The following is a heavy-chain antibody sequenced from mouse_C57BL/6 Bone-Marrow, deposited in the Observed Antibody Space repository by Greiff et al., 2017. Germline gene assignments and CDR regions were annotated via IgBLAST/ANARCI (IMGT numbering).Heavy chain of an antibody. D-gene: IGHD1-1*01. CDR2: IYPSDSET. CDR3: ARRNYYGSSSLYAMDY. Sequence: QVQLQQPGAELVRPGSSVKLSCKASGYTFTSYWMDWVKQRPGQGLEWIGNIYPSDSETHYNQKFKDKATLTVDKSSSTAYMQLSSLTSEDSAVYYCARRNYYGSSSLYAMDYWGQGTSVTVSS. J-gene: IGHJ4*01. CDR1: GYTFTSYW. V-gene: IGHV1-61*01.